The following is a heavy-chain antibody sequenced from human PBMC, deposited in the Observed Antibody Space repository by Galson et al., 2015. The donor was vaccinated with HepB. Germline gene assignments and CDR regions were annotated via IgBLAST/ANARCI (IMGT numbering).Heavy chain of an antibody. Sequence: SLRLSCAASGYTFTTYGMHWVRQAPGKGLEWVAVIWYDGTDKYYADSVKGRFTISRDNSKNTVYLQMNNLRAEDTAVYYCARGDVDTAMVTLYYFDYWGQGTLVTVSS. CDR3: ARGDVDTAMVTLYYFDY. V-gene: IGHV3-33*01. D-gene: IGHD5-18*01. J-gene: IGHJ4*02. CDR1: GYTFTTYG. CDR2: IWYDGTDK.